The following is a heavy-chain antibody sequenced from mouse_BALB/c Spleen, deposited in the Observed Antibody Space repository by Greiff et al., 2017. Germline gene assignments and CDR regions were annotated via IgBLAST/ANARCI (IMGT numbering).Heavy chain of an antibody. V-gene: IGHV5-17*02. J-gene: IGHJ2*01. CDR2: ISSGSSTI. CDR1: GFTFSSFG. Sequence: EVQGVESGGGLVQPGGSRKLSCAASGFTFSSFGMHWVRQAPEKGLEWVAYISSGSSTIYYADTVKGRFTISRDNPKNTLFLQMTSLRSEDTAMYYCARYGKEGEYYFDYWGQGTTLTVSS. CDR3: ARYGKEGEYYFDY. D-gene: IGHD2-1*01.